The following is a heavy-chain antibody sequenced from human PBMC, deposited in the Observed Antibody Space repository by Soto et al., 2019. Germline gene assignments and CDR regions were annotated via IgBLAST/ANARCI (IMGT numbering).Heavy chain of an antibody. CDR3: ARARGSGYTTYYYYGMDV. CDR1: GFTFSSYS. Sequence: GWSLRLSCAASGFTFSSYSMNWVRQAPGKGLEWVSSISSSSSYIYYADSVKGRFTISRDNAENSLYLQMNSLRAEDTAVYYCARARGSGYTTYYYYGMDVWGQGTTVTVSS. CDR2: ISSSSSYI. V-gene: IGHV3-21*01. J-gene: IGHJ6*02. D-gene: IGHD3-22*01.